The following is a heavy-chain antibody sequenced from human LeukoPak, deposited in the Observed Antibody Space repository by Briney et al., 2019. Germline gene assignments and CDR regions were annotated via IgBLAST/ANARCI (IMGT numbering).Heavy chain of an antibody. CDR2: IYHSGST. Sequence: KSSETLSLTCAVSGGSISSSNWWSWVRQPPGKGLEWIGEIYHSGSTNYNPSLKSRVAISVDKSKNQFSLKLSSVTAADTAVYYCARLRSTSPKNRYYYYYMDVWGKGTTVTISS. CDR1: GGSISSSNW. J-gene: IGHJ6*03. D-gene: IGHD2-2*01. CDR3: ARLRSTSPKNRYYYYYMDV. V-gene: IGHV4-4*02.